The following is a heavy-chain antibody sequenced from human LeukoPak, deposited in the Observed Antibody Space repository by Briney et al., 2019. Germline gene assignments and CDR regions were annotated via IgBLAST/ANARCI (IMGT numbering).Heavy chain of an antibody. V-gene: IGHV3-7*03. Sequence: GGSLRLSCAASGFTFSRYWVSWVRQVPRKGLEWVANIKQDGSEKYYVDSVKGRFTISRDDAKSSLYLQMNSLRAEDTAVYYCARRNAMDVWGQGTTVIVFS. CDR2: IKQDGSEK. CDR1: GFTFSRYW. J-gene: IGHJ6*02. CDR3: ARRNAMDV.